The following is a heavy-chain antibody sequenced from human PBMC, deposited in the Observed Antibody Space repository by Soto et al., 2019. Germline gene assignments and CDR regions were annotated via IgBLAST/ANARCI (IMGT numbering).Heavy chain of an antibody. V-gene: IGHV4-59*12. J-gene: IGHJ5*02. D-gene: IGHD7-27*01. CDR3: ARVPGP. CDR1: GGSISSTY. CDR2: IYYSGST. Sequence: PSETLSLTCIVSGGSISSTYWSWIRQPPGKGLEWIGYIYYSGSTNYNPSLKSRVTISVDTSKNQFSLKLSSVTAADTAVYYCARVPGPWGQGTLVTVSS.